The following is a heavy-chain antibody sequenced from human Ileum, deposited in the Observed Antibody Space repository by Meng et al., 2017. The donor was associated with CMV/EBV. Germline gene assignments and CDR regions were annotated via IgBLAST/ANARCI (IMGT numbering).Heavy chain of an antibody. D-gene: IGHD6-19*01. V-gene: IGHV4-4*07. J-gene: IGHJ4*02. Sequence: QGHLQESGSGLVKPSETLSLTCTVSGASTSSNFWGWIRQPAGKGLEWIGRIYSSGSTFYNPSLNSRVTMSVDTSKNQFSLSLASVTAADTAIYFCAREESVGIAVTGTFDYWGQGILVTVSS. CDR1: GASTSSNF. CDR2: IYSSGST. CDR3: AREESVGIAVTGTFDY.